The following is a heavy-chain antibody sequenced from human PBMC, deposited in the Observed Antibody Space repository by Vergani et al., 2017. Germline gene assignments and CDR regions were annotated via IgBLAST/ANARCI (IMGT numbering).Heavy chain of an antibody. CDR1: GFTFSSYA. Sequence: QVQLVESGGGVVQPGRSLRLSCAASGFTFSSYAMHWVRQAPGKGLEWVAVISYDGSNKYYADSVKGRFTISRDNSKNTLYLQMNSLRAEDTAVYYCAREQLYYYDSSGYPHFDYWGQGTLVTVSS. CDR2: ISYDGSNK. J-gene: IGHJ4*02. D-gene: IGHD3-22*01. CDR3: AREQLYYYDSSGYPHFDY. V-gene: IGHV3-30-3*01.